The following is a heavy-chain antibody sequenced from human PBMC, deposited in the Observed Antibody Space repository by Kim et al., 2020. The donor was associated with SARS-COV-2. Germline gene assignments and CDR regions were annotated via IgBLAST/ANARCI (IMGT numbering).Heavy chain of an antibody. Sequence: SVKVSCKASGGTFSSYAISWVRQAPGQGLEWMGGIIPIFGTANYAQKFQGRVTITADEFTSTAYMELSSLRSEDTAVYYCARDPYYYDSSGYYSNWFDPWGQGTLVTVSS. CDR3: ARDPYYYDSSGYYSNWFDP. D-gene: IGHD3-22*01. CDR1: GGTFSSYA. J-gene: IGHJ5*02. CDR2: IIPIFGTA. V-gene: IGHV1-69*13.